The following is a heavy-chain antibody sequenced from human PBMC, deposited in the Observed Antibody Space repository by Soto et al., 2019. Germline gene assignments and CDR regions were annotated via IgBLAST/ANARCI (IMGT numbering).Heavy chain of an antibody. CDR3: ARGGRGDYYFDY. CDR2: IYYSGST. Sequence: SETLSLTCTVSGGSISSGDYYWSWIRQPPGKGLEWIGYIYYSGSTYYNPSLKSRVTISVDTSKNQFSLKLSSVTAADTAVYYCARGGRGDYYFDYWGQGTLVTVSS. V-gene: IGHV4-30-4*01. J-gene: IGHJ4*02. CDR1: GGSISSGDYY. D-gene: IGHD3-16*01.